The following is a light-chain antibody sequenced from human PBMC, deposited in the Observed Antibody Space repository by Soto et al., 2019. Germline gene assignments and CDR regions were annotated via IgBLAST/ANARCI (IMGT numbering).Light chain of an antibody. Sequence: EIVLTQSPGTLSLSPGESATLSCRASQSVSSSYFAWYQQKPGQAPRLLIYGVSSRATGIPDRFSGSGSGTDFTLTISRPEPEDFAVSYCQQVGRSPPPFGGGTKVEIK. CDR2: GVS. CDR1: QSVSSSY. J-gene: IGKJ4*01. V-gene: IGKV3-20*01. CDR3: QQVGRSPPP.